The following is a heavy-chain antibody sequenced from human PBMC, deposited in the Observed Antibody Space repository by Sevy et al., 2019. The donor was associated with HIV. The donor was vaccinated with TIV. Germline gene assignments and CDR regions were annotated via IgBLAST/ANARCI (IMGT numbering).Heavy chain of an antibody. V-gene: IGHV3-74*01. D-gene: IGHD3-10*01. J-gene: IGHJ3*02. Sequence: GGSLRLSCAASGFTFGNYWMHWVRQAPGKGLVWISRINNDGSNTNYADSVKGRFTTPRDNAKNTLYLQMNSLRAEDTAVYYCGREMISMVPGVPDALDIWGQGTMVTVSS. CDR3: GREMISMVPGVPDALDI. CDR1: GFTFGNYW. CDR2: INNDGSNT.